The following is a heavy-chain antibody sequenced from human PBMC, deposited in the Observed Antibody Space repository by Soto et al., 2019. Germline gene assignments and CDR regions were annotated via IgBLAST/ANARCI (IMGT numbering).Heavy chain of an antibody. V-gene: IGHV3-23*01. CDR3: AKSGDFWSWGMDV. CDR1: GFTFSTYA. CDR2: ISNSGDGT. J-gene: IGHJ6*02. Sequence: GGSLRLSCAASGFTFSTYAMTWVRQAPGKGLEWVSLISNSGDGTYYADSVKGRFTISRDNSQRTLNLQMNSLRAEDTAVYYCAKSGDFWSWGMDVWGQGTTVTVSS. D-gene: IGHD3-3*01.